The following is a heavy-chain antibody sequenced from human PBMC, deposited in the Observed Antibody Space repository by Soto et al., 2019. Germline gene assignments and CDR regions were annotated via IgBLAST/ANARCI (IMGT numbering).Heavy chain of an antibody. V-gene: IGHV3-23*01. D-gene: IGHD2-2*02. J-gene: IGHJ4*02. CDR2: ISGCGGST. CDR1: GLTFRSYA. Sequence: GGSLSPYCAASGLTFRSYAMSWVRQAPGKGVGGLSAISGCGGSTYYPDSVKGPFTISRDHSKTSLYRQIHSLRAEDTAAYYCAKDPPVLPAAIRSEDFDYWGQGTLVTVSS. CDR3: AKDPPVLPAAIRSEDFDY.